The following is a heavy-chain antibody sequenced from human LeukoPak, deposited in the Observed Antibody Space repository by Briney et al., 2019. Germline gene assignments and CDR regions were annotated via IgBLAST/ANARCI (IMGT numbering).Heavy chain of an antibody. CDR3: ARRFYDFWSGEGWFDP. CDR1: GYSFTSYW. J-gene: IGHJ5*02. D-gene: IGHD3-3*01. CDR2: IYPGDSDT. V-gene: IGHV5-51*01. Sequence: GESLKISCQGSGYSFTSYWIGWVRQLPGKGLEWMGIIYPGDSDTRYSPSFQGQVTISADKSISTAYLQWSSLKASDTAMYYCARRFYDFWSGEGWFDPWGQGTLVTASS.